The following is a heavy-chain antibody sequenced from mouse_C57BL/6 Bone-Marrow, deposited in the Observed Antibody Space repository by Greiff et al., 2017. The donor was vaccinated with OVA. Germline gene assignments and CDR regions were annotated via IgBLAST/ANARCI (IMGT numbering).Heavy chain of an antibody. Sequence: QVQLQQSGPGLVQPSQSLSITCTVSGFSFTSYGVHWVRQSPGKGLEWLGVIWSGGSTDYNAAFISRLSISKDNSKSQVFFKMNSLQADDTAIYYCARNEGHTTGDYWYFDVWGTGTTVTVSS. J-gene: IGHJ1*03. CDR1: GFSFTSYG. V-gene: IGHV2-2*01. CDR2: IWSGGST. CDR3: ARNEGHTTGDYWYFDV. D-gene: IGHD2-12*01.